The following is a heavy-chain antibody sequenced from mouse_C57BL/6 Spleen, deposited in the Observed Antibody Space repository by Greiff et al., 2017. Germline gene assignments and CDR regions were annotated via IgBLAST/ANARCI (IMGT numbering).Heavy chain of an antibody. V-gene: IGHV1-50*01. CDR1: GYTFTSYW. CDR2: IDPSDSYT. J-gene: IGHJ2*01. CDR3: ARRTGTGY. D-gene: IGHD4-1*01. Sequence: QVHVKQPGAELVKPGASVKLSCKASGYTFTSYWMQWVKQRPGQGLEWIGEIDPSDSYTNYNQKFKGKATLTVDTSSSTAYMQLSSLTSEDSAVYYCARRTGTGYWGQGTTLTVSS.